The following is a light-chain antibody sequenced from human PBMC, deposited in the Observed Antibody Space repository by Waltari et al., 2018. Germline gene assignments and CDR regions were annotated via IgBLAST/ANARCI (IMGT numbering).Light chain of an antibody. J-gene: IGLJ2*01. V-gene: IGLV2-23*02. CDR3: CSYAGSSTFV. CDR2: EVS. CDR1: RSDVGSYNL. Sequence: QSALTQPASVSGSPGQSITISCTGTRSDVGSYNLVSWYQQHPGKAPKLMIYEVSKRPSGVSNRFSGSKSGNTASPTISGLQAEDEADYYCCSYAGSSTFVFGGGTKLTVL.